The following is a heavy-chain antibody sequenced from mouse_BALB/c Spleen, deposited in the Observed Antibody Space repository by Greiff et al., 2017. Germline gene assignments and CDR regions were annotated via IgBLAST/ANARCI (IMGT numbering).Heavy chain of an antibody. CDR2: INPYNDGT. D-gene: IGHD2-4*01. CDR1: GYAFTSYN. Sequence: EVQLQQSGPELVKPGASVKVSCKASGYAFTSYNMYWVKQKPGQGLEWIGYINPYNDGTKYNEKFKGKATLTSDKSSRTAYMELSSLTSEDSAVYYCARSVRSMITTDWYFDVWGAGTTVTVSS. J-gene: IGHJ1*01. CDR3: ARSVRSMITTDWYFDV. V-gene: IGHV1-14*01.